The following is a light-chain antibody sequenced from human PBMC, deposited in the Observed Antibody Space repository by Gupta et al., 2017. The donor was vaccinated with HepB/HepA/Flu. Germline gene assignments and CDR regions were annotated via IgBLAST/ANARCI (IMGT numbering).Light chain of an antibody. CDR3: QTQGT. V-gene: IGKV1-5*03. Sequence: DIHLTQSPSTLSASVGDRVTITCRASQSISSWLSWYQQKPGKAPKLLIYKASSLESGVPSRFSGSGSGTEFTLTISSLQPDDFATYYCQTQGTFGQGTKLEIK. J-gene: IGKJ2*02. CDR1: QSISSW. CDR2: KAS.